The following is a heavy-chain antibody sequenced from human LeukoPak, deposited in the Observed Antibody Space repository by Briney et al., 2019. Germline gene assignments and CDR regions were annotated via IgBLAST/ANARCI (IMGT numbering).Heavy chain of an antibody. CDR2: ISSDGSRA. CDR3: ARELPREVTLDY. V-gene: IGHV3-74*01. J-gene: IGHJ4*02. D-gene: IGHD2-21*02. CDR1: GFTLTSYE. Sequence: GGSLRLSCAASGFTLTSYEMHWVRQAPGKGLVWVSRISSDGSRAGYADSVKGRFTISRDNAKNTLYLQMDSLRAEDTAIYYCARELPREVTLDYWGQGTLVTVSS.